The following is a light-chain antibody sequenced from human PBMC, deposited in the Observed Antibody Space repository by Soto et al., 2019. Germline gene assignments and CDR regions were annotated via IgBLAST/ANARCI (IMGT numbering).Light chain of an antibody. V-gene: IGKV3-15*01. CDR2: GAS. CDR3: QQYNNWPRT. J-gene: IGKJ1*01. Sequence: EVVMTQSPATLSVSPGNTVTLSCRANQTITSNLAWYQQKPGQAPRLLIYGASTRATGIPVRFSGSGSGTEFTLTISSLQSEDFAVYYCQQYNNWPRTFGQGTKV. CDR1: QTITSN.